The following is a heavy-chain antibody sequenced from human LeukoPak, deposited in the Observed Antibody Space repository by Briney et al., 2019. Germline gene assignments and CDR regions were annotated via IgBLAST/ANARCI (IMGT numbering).Heavy chain of an antibody. D-gene: IGHD2-2*01. V-gene: IGHV3-30*04. J-gene: IGHJ4*02. CDR3: ARGDCSSTSCYLFDY. CDR1: GFSFSSYA. CDR2: ISYDGSNR. Sequence: PGRSLRLSCAASGFSFSSYAMHWVCQAPGTGLEWVAVISYDGSNRYYADSVKGRFTISRDNSKNTLYLQMNSLRAEDTAVYYCARGDCSSTSCYLFDYWGQGTLVTVSS.